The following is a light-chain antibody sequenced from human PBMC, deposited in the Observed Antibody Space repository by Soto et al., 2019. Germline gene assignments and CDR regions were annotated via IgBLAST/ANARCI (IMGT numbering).Light chain of an antibody. CDR1: SREVESYNL. CDR3: CSYAGSYTFYV. CDR2: DVS. V-gene: IGLV2-11*01. J-gene: IGLJ1*01. Sequence: QSALTQPASVSGSPGQSITISCTGTSREVESYNLVSWYQQHPGKAPKVMIYDVSKRPSGVPDRFSGSKSGNTASLTLSGFQAEDEADYYCCSYAGSYTFYVFGTGTKVTVL.